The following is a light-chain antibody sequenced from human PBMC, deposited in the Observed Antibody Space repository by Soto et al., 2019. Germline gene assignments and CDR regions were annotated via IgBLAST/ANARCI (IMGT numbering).Light chain of an antibody. CDR2: GAS. J-gene: IGKJ1*01. CDR1: ESVSSSY. Sequence: EIVLTQSPGTLSLSPGERATLSCRASESVSSSYLAWYQQKPGQAPRLLIFGASSRATGTPDRFSGSGSGTDFTLTISRLEPEDFAVYYCQQYGSSPPWTFGQGTKVYIK. CDR3: QQYGSSPPWT. V-gene: IGKV3-20*01.